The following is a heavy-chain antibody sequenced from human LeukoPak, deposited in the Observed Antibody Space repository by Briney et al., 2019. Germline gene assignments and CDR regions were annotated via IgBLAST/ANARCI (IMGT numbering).Heavy chain of an antibody. Sequence: SETLSLTCTVSGGSISSSSYYWGWIRQPPGKGLEWIGSIYYSGSTYYNPSLKSRVTISVDTSKNQFSLKLSSVTAADTAVYYCARSGEGRGFNWYFDLWGRGTLVTVSS. CDR2: IYYSGST. D-gene: IGHD3-16*01. J-gene: IGHJ2*01. CDR1: GGSISSSSYY. CDR3: ARSGEGRGFNWYFDL. V-gene: IGHV4-39*07.